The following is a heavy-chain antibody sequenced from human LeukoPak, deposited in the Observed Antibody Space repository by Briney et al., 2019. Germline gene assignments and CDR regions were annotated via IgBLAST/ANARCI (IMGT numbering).Heavy chain of an antibody. CDR2: FKTNSGQV. CDR3: ARSVPDYTRFDY. CDR1: GFTFSDYA. D-gene: IGHD4-11*01. J-gene: IGHJ4*02. Sequence: GGSLRLSCVASGFTFSDYAMNWVRQALGKGLEWVSTFKTNSGQVYYAESVRGRFTTSRVNSKNTVYLEMSSLRAEDTALYFCARSVPDYTRFDYWGQGALVTVSS. V-gene: IGHV3-23*01.